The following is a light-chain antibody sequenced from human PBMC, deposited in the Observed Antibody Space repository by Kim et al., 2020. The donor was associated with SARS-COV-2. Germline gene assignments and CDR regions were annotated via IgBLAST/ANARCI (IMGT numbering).Light chain of an antibody. CDR3: QAWDSSTAV. CDR1: KLGDKY. Sequence: VSPGHTASITCSGDKLGDKYACWYQQKPGQSPVLVIYQDIKRPSGIPERFSGSNSGNTATLTISGTQAMDEADYYCQAWDSSTAVFGGGTQLTVL. CDR2: QDI. J-gene: IGLJ2*01. V-gene: IGLV3-1*01.